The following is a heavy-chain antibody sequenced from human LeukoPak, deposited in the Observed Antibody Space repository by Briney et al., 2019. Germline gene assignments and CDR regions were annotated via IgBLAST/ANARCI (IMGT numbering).Heavy chain of an antibody. D-gene: IGHD3-22*01. Sequence: GGSLRLSCAASRFTFSSYSMNWVRQAPGKGLEWVSSISSSGSTKYYAASVKGRFTLSRDNAKNSLYLQMNSLRAEDTAVYYCARDRDPGYYDTNGYRRINAFDILGQGTMVTVSS. CDR1: RFTFSSYS. CDR2: ISSSGSTK. J-gene: IGHJ3*02. CDR3: ARDRDPGYYDTNGYRRINAFDI. V-gene: IGHV3-48*04.